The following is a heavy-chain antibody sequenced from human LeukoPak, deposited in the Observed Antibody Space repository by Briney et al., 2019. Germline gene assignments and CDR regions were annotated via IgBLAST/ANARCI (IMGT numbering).Heavy chain of an antibody. CDR3: ARAGTMVRGVIITPPYGMDV. J-gene: IGHJ6*04. CDR1: GFTFSSYS. V-gene: IGHV3-21*01. Sequence: GGSLRLSCAASGFTFSSYSMKWVRQAPGKGRERVSSISRSSSYIYYADSVKGRFTISRDNAKNSLYMQMNSLRAEDTAVYYCARAGTMVRGVIITPPYGMDVWGKGTTVTVSS. D-gene: IGHD3-10*01. CDR2: ISRSSSYI.